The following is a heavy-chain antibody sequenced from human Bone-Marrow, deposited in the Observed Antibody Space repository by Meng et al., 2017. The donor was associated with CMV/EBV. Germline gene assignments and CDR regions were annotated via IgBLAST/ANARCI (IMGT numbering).Heavy chain of an antibody. CDR1: GFTFSSYA. CDR2: ISGSGGST. J-gene: IGHJ4*02. D-gene: IGHD7-27*01. V-gene: IGHV3-23*01. Sequence: GESLKISCAASGFTFSSYAMSWVRQAPGKGLEWVSAISGSGGSTYYADSVKGRFTISRDNSKNTLYLQMNSLRAEDTAVYYCAKSNWGYYFDYWGQGTRVTFYS. CDR3: AKSNWGYYFDY.